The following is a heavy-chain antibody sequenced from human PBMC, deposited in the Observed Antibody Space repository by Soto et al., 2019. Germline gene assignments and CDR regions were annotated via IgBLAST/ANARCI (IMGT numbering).Heavy chain of an antibody. CDR1: GGSISSGNYY. V-gene: IGHV4-30-4*01. Sequence: PSETLSLTCTVSGGSISSGNYYWSWIRQPPGKGLEWIGSISYSGSTYYNASLKSRVTISVDTSKNQFSLNLSFVTAADTAVYYCATMGTPATGLYYFDYWGQGTLVTVSS. J-gene: IGHJ4*02. D-gene: IGHD1-7*01. CDR3: ATMGTPATGLYYFDY. CDR2: ISYSGST.